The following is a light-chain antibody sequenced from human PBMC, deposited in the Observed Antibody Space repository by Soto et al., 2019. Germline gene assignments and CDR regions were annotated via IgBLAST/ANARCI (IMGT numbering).Light chain of an antibody. V-gene: IGKV3-20*01. CDR3: QQYGSSPPT. Sequence: EIVLTQSPGTLSLSPGERATLSCRASQTVSNNFLGWYQRKPGQAPRLLIYGASNRATGIPDRFSGSGSGTDFALTISRLEPEDFAMYYCQQYGSSPPTFGQGTRLEIK. J-gene: IGKJ5*01. CDR1: QTVSNNF. CDR2: GAS.